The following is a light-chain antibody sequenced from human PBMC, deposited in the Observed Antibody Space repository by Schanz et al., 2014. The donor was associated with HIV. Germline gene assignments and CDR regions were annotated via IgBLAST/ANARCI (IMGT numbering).Light chain of an antibody. J-gene: IGKJ2*01. V-gene: IGKV1-39*01. CDR3: QQSYSPPYT. CDR1: QSISSY. Sequence: DIQMTQSPSSLSASVGDRVTITCRASQSISSYLNWYQQKPGKAPKLLIYAASTLQRGAPSRFSGSGSGTDFTLTISSLQPEDFGTYYCQQSYSPPYTFGRGTNLEIK. CDR2: AAS.